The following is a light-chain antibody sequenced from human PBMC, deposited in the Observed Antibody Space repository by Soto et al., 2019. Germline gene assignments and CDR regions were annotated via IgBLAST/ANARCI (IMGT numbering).Light chain of an antibody. CDR2: DAS. Sequence: EIVLTQSPATLSLSPGERATLSCTASQSVSRSLAWYQHKHGQAPRLLIYDASNRATGIPARFSGSGSGTDFTLTISSLEPEDFAVYYCQQRSNWPLTFGGGTKVEI. CDR1: QSVSRS. CDR3: QQRSNWPLT. J-gene: IGKJ4*01. V-gene: IGKV3-11*01.